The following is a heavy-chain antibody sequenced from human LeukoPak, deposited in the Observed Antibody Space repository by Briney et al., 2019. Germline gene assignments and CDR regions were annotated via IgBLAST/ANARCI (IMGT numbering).Heavy chain of an antibody. CDR1: GFTFNDAW. CDR2: IKSKTDGATT. CDR3: TTEFPIAIQG. J-gene: IGHJ3*01. Sequence: GGSLRLSCAASGFTFNDAWMNWVRQPPGTGLEWVGRIKSKTDGATTDYAAPVKGRFTISRDDSENTVYLQMNSLKIEDTAVYYCTTEFPIAIQGWGQGTMVTVSS. D-gene: IGHD6-13*01. V-gene: IGHV3-15*01.